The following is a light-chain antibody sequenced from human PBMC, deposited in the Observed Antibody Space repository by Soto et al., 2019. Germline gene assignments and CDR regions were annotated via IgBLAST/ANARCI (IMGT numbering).Light chain of an antibody. CDR1: RLIGSW. CDR3: HQYNSYSWT. CDR2: DAS. J-gene: IGKJ1*01. Sequence: DIRMTQSASTLSASVGDRVTITCRASRLIGSWLAWYQQKPGKAPELLIYDASSLESGVPSRFSGSASGTVFTLTINSLQPEDFATYYCHQYNSYSWTFGQGTKVDIK. V-gene: IGKV1-5*01.